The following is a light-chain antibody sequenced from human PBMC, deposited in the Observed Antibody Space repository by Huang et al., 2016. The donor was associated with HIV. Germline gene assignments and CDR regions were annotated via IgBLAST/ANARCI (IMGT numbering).Light chain of an antibody. CDR2: GSS. CDR1: RSVSSN. Sequence: IVMTQSPATLSVSPWESVTVSCRANRSVSSNLAWYQQRPGQAPRLLIYGSSTRAPGIPARFSGIGSGTDFSLTISSLQSEDFALYYCQQYNNWLLSFGGGTRVDI. J-gene: IGKJ4*01. V-gene: IGKV3-15*01. CDR3: QQYNNWLLS.